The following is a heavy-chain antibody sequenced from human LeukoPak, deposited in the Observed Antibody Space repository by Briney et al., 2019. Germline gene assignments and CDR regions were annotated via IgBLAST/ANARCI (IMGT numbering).Heavy chain of an antibody. CDR2: IYYSGST. D-gene: IGHD3-10*01. Sequence: SETLSLTCTVSGASVSGSAYYWGWIRQPPGKGLEWIGNIYYSGSTYYNESLESRVTISIDTSKNQFSLKLSSVTAADTAVYYCARQFYTATVLFWFDLWGQGTLVTVSS. CDR3: ARQFYTATVLFWFDL. J-gene: IGHJ5*02. CDR1: GASVSGSAYY. V-gene: IGHV4-39*07.